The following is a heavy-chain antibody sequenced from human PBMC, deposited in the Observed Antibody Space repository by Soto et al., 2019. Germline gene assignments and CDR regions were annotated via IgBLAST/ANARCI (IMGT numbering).Heavy chain of an antibody. CDR3: ARRRGYLSITMVRGVSPLHAFDI. CDR1: GGSFSGYY. D-gene: IGHD3-10*01. CDR2: INHSGST. Sequence: PSETLSLTCAVCGGSFSGYYWSWIRQPPGKGLEWIGEINHSGSTNYNPSLKSRVTISVDTSKNQFSLKLSSVTAADTAVYYCARRRGYLSITMVRGVSPLHAFDIWGQGTMVTVSS. J-gene: IGHJ3*02. V-gene: IGHV4-34*01.